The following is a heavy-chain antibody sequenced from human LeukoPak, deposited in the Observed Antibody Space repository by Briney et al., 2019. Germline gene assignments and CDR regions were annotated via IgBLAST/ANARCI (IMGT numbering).Heavy chain of an antibody. CDR1: GYTFTSYD. V-gene: IGHV1-8*01. CDR2: MNPNIGNT. Sequence: ASVKVSCKASGYTFTSYDINWVRQATGQGLEWMGWMNPNIGNTGYAQKFQGRVTMTRNTSISTAYMELSSLRSEDTAVYYCARGLGYFDWLSRTMIVNSAFDIWGQGTMVNVSS. CDR3: ARGLGYFDWLSRTMIVNSAFDI. D-gene: IGHD3-9*01. J-gene: IGHJ3*02.